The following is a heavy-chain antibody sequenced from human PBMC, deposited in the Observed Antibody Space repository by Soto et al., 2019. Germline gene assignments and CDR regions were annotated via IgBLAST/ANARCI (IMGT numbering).Heavy chain of an antibody. D-gene: IGHD6-13*01. J-gene: IGHJ4*02. Sequence: SVEVSCKASRGGFSCYTLRWVRQAPGKGLEWMGRIIPILGIANYAQKFQGRVTITADKSTSTAYMELSSLRSEDTAVYYCVRVVTPGVAAPGWVPRWDFRGQGTPVTVS. CDR2: IIPILGIA. V-gene: IGHV1-69*02. CDR3: VRVVTPGVAAPGWVPRWDF. CDR1: RGGFSCYT.